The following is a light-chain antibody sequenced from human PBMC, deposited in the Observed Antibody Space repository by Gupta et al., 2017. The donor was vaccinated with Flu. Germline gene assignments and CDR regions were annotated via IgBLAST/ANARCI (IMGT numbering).Light chain of an antibody. Sequence: SSLSASVGDRVIITVRVSKRIRTYLSRYQHKPVEAPKRLIYAALSWQFAVTSRFSGSGYGKDVDLTISRRQQEAFASYCSRQTDCSSPKTFGTGTRLDMK. J-gene: IGKJ5*01. CDR2: AAL. CDR1: KRIRTY. V-gene: IGKV1-39*01. CDR3: RQTDCSSPKT.